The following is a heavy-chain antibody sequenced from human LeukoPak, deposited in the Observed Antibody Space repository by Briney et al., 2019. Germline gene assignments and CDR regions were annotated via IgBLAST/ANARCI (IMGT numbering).Heavy chain of an antibody. CDR1: GFTVSIYW. CDR3: ARDANYGDYDPVIYYMDV. Sequence: PGGSLRLSCAASGFTVSIYWMNWVRQAPGKGLEGVAHIQQGGREKYYVDSVKGRFTISRDNAKNSLFMQMTRLRAEDTAVYYCARDANYGDYDPVIYYMDVWGKGTTVTVSS. V-gene: IGHV3-7*01. J-gene: IGHJ6*03. D-gene: IGHD4-17*01. CDR2: IQQGGREK.